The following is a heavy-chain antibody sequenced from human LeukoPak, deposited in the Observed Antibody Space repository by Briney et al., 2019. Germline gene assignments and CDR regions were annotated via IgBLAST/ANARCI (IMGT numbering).Heavy chain of an antibody. D-gene: IGHD6-13*01. V-gene: IGHV4-4*07. J-gene: IGHJ4*02. CDR3: ARDSAAAGTRSEFDY. CDR1: GGSISSYY. CDR2: IYTSGST. Sequence: SETLSLTCTVSGGSISSYYWSWIRQPAGKGLEWIGRIYTSGSTNYNPSLKSRVTMPVDTSKNQFSLKLSSVTAADTAVYYCARDSAAAGTRSEFDYWGQGTLVTVSS.